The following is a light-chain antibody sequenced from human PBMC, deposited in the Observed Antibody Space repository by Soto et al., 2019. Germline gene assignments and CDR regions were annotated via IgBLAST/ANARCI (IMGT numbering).Light chain of an antibody. CDR1: QSIQSF. CDR2: LAS. J-gene: IGKJ2*03. Sequence: DIQMTQFPSTLSASVGDAVTITCRASQSIQSFLAWYLQKPGKAPKLLIYLASRLEGGVPSRFSGSGSGTDFTLTISSLQPDDFAIYFCQQYNSHSFYSFGQGTKLEVK. CDR3: QQYNSHSFYS. V-gene: IGKV1-5*03.